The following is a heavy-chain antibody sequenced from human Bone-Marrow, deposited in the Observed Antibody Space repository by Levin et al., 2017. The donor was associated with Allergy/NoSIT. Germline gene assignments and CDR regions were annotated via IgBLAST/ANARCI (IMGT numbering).Heavy chain of an antibody. Sequence: GESLKISCATSGFSFSSYGMYWVRQAPGKGLECVAVIRYDGSNKYYGDSVKGRFTISRDDSKNTVFLQMNSLTVEDTAVYYCARDSGYDYPPDHYFDHWGQGTPVTVSS. D-gene: IGHD5-12*01. CDR1: GFSFSSYG. CDR3: ARDSGYDYPPDHYFDH. J-gene: IGHJ4*02. V-gene: IGHV3-33*01. CDR2: IRYDGSNK.